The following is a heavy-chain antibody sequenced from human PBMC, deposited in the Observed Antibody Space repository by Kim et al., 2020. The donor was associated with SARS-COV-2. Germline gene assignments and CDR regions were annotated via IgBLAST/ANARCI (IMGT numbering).Heavy chain of an antibody. J-gene: IGHJ4*02. CDR1: GFTFSDRG. CDR3: GRDLGPSDAYSAPSPVDF. D-gene: IGHD3-16*01. V-gene: IGHV3-48*03. Sequence: GGSLRLSCAASGFTFSDRGINWVRQAPGKGLEWISYISKTADSIYYADSVKGRFTISRDNAKNSLYLQMNSLRAEDTAIYYCGRDLGPSDAYSAPSPVDFWGQGTLVTVSS. CDR2: ISKTADSI.